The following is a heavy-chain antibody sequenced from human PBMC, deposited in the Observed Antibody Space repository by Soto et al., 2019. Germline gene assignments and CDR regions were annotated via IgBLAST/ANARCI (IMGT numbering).Heavy chain of an antibody. CDR2: IYHRETT. Sequence: QLQLQESGSGLVKPSQTLSLTCAISGGSISSGGYSWSWIRQPPGKGLEWTGYIYHRETTYYNPSLKSGVTISVDSSKNQFSLKLSSVIAADAAVYYYARVPGPWGQGTLVTVSS. V-gene: IGHV4-30-2*01. CDR1: GGSISSGGYS. CDR3: ARVPGP. J-gene: IGHJ5*02.